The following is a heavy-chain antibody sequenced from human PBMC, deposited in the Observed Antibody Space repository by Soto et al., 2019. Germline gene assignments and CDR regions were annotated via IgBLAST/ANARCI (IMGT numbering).Heavy chain of an antibody. J-gene: IGHJ6*04. V-gene: IGHV1-69*06. Sequence: ASVKVSCKTSGFTFNVYGIHWVRQAPGQGLEWVGGLIPIYDAPYYAQKFQDRVTITADKSTTTVHLELSSLRSEDTDVYFCARVRDPHLDHYGLAVWGKGTTVTVSS. CDR3: ARVRDPHLDHYGLAV. CDR1: GFTFNVYG. CDR2: LIPIYDAP.